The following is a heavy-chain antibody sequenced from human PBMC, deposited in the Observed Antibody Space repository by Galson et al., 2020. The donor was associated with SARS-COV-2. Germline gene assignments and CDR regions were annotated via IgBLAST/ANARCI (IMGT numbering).Heavy chain of an antibody. V-gene: IGHV1-8*01. J-gene: IGHJ6*02. CDR2: MNHNSGKT. D-gene: IGHD3-10*01. CDR3: ARPPITMVLGVMICGYYYGMYV. CDR1: GYTFTSYD. Sequence: GASVKVSCKASGYTFTSYDNNRVRQATGQGHEWMGWMNHNSGKTGYAKKFQGRVTMTRNTSRSTAYMDMSRLRSEDTAVYYCARPPITMVLGVMICGYYYGMYVWCQGTTVTVSS.